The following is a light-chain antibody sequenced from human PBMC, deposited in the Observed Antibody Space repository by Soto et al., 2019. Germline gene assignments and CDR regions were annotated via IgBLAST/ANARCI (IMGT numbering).Light chain of an antibody. CDR3: QHYNSYWT. CDR1: QSISSW. J-gene: IGKJ1*01. V-gene: IGKV1-5*03. CDR2: KAS. Sequence: DIQMPQSPSTLSASVGDRVTITCRASQSISSWLAWYQQKPGKAPKLLIYKASSLESGVPSRFSGSGSGAEFTLTISSLQPDDFATYYCQHYNSYWTFGQGTKVEIK.